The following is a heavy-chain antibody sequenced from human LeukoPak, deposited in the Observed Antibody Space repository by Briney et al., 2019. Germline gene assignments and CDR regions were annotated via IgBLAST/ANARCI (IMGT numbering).Heavy chain of an antibody. CDR3: ARHSVITIFGVVVRRGWFDP. D-gene: IGHD3-3*01. V-gene: IGHV4-34*01. CDR2: INHSGST. CDR1: GGSFSGYY. Sequence: SETLSLTCAVYGGSFSGYYWSWIRQPPGKGLEWIGEINHSGSTNYNPSLKSRVTISVDTSKNQFSLKLSSVTAADTAVYYCARHSVITIFGVVVRRGWFDPWGQGTLVTVSS. J-gene: IGHJ5*02.